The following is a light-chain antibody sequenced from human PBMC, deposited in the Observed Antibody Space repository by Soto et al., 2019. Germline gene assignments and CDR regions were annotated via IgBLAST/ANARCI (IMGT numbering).Light chain of an antibody. J-gene: IGKJ2*01. CDR2: GAS. Sequence: EIVLTQSPGTLSLSPGERATLSCRASQSVSSSYLAWYQQKPGQAPRLLIYGASSRATGIPDRFSGSGSGTDFTLTISRLEPEDFAVYYCQQFGNSPPYTFGQGTKSEIK. CDR1: QSVSSSY. CDR3: QQFGNSPPYT. V-gene: IGKV3-20*01.